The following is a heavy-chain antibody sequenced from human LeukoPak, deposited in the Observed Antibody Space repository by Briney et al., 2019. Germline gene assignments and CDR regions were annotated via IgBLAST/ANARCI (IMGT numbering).Heavy chain of an antibody. D-gene: IGHD6-19*01. J-gene: IGHJ6*02. CDR2: ISSSGSTI. Sequence: GGSLRLSCAASGFTFSDYYMSWIRQAPGKGLEWVSYISSSGSTIYYADSVKGRFTISRDNAKNSLYLQMNSLRAEDTAVYYCARDAHKTRYSSGWGYYYYGMDVWGQGTTVTVSS. V-gene: IGHV3-11*01. CDR3: ARDAHKTRYSSGWGYYYYGMDV. CDR1: GFTFSDYY.